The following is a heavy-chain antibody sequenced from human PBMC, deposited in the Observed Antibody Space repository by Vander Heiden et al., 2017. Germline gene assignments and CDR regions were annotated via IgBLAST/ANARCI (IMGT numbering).Heavy chain of an antibody. CDR1: GYTFTSYG. V-gene: IGHV1-18*01. D-gene: IGHD3-9*01. J-gene: IGHJ4*02. CDR2: ISAYNGNT. Sequence: QVQLVQSGAEVTKPGSSVKVSCKASGYTFTSYGISWVRQAPGQGLEWMGWISAYNGNTNYAQKLQGRVTMTTDTSTSTAYMELRSLRCDDTAVYYCAREDCDIVSCYESGVRYYFDYWGQVTLVTVSS. CDR3: AREDCDIVSCYESGVRYYFDY.